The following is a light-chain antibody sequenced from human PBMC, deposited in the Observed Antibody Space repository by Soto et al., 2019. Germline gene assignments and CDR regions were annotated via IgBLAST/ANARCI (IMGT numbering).Light chain of an antibody. Sequence: QSVLTQPASVSGSPGQSITISCTGTSSDIGGYNSVSWYQQHPGKAPKLMICEVSNRPSGVSNRFSGSKSGNTASLTISGLQAEDEGDYYCCSYTSITTLVFGGGTKLTVL. V-gene: IGLV2-14*01. J-gene: IGLJ2*01. CDR1: SSDIGGYNS. CDR2: EVS. CDR3: CSYTSITTLV.